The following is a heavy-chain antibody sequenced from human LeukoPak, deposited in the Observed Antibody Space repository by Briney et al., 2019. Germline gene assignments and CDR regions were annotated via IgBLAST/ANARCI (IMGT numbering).Heavy chain of an antibody. CDR2: IDYSGNT. D-gene: IGHD6-13*01. J-gene: IGHJ5*02. V-gene: IGHV4-39*07. CDR3: ATGPRPDSRGVP. Sequence: PSETLSLTCAVSGGSISRSGYCWGWIRQPPGKGLEWIGSIDYSGNTNYNPSLKSRVTISVDTSKNQFSLKLSSVTAADTAVYYCATGPRPDSRGVPWGQGTLVTVSS. CDR1: GGSISRSGYC.